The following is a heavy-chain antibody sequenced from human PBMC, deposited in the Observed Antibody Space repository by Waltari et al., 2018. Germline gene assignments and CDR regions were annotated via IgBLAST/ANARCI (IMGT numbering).Heavy chain of an antibody. CDR1: GFTFSTSW. Sequence: LVQSGGGLVQPGDSLRLSCAASGFTFSTSWMHWFRQAPGEGLVWVSRINGDGSSTSHADSVKGRFTTSRDNAKNTLYLQMKSLRVKDTGVYYCARVAPKTYRSPVPGRDYYYGMDVWGQGTAVIVSS. V-gene: IGHV3-74*01. CDR2: INGDGSST. CDR3: ARVAPKTYRSPVPGRDYYYGMDV. J-gene: IGHJ6*02. D-gene: IGHD6-13*01.